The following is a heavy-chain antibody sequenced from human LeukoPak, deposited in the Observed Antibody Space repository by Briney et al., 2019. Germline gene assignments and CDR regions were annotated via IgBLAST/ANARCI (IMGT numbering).Heavy chain of an antibody. D-gene: IGHD3-10*01. V-gene: IGHV3-30*04. CDR2: ISYDGSNK. CDR1: GFTFSSYA. J-gene: IGHJ4*02. Sequence: GGSLRLSCAASGFTFSSYAMHWVRQAPGKGLEWVAVISYDGSNKYYADSVKGRFTISRDNSKNTLYLQMNSLRAEDTAVYYCARDQQGPMVRGVPCYYRGQGTLVTVSS. CDR3: ARDQQGPMVRGVPCYY.